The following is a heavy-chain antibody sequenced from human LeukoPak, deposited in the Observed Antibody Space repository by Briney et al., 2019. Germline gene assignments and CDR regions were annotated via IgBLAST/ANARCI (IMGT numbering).Heavy chain of an antibody. CDR2: INHSGST. Sequence: SETLSLTCAVYGGSFSGYYWSWIRQPPGKGLEWIGEINHSGSTNYNPSLKSRVTISVDTSKNQFPLKLSSVTAADTAVYCCARANSSGFDYWGQGTLVTVSS. V-gene: IGHV4-34*01. CDR1: GGSFSGYY. CDR3: ARANSSGFDY. J-gene: IGHJ4*02. D-gene: IGHD6-19*01.